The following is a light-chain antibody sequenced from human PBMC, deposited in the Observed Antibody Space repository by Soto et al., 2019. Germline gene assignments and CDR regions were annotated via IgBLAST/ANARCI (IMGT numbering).Light chain of an antibody. V-gene: IGKV1-5*01. Sequence: DIHMTQSPSSLSASVGDRFTITCRASQSIGVWLAWYQQKPGKAPKLLIYDASNLQTGVPSRFSGSGSGTEFTLTISSLQPDDFATYYCQQYDVDSGTFGQGTKVDI. CDR2: DAS. CDR1: QSIGVW. CDR3: QQYDVDSGT. J-gene: IGKJ1*01.